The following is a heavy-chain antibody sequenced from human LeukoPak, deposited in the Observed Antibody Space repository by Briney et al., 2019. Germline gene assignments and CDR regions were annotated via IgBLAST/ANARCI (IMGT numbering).Heavy chain of an antibody. V-gene: IGHV3-30-3*01. CDR1: GFIFSTYA. D-gene: IGHD5-24*01. CDR3: ARDRDGYNFPAY. Sequence: PGGSLRLSCVASGFIFSTYAMHWVRQAPGKGMESVAIIAYDGGNKLYADSVKGRFTISRDNSKNTVYLQINSLRAEDTALYYCARDRDGYNFPAYWGQGTLVTVSS. J-gene: IGHJ4*02. CDR2: IAYDGGNK.